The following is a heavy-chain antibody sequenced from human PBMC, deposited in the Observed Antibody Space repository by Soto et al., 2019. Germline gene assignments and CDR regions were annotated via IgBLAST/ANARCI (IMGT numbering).Heavy chain of an antibody. CDR1: GFTFSNAW. Sequence: GGSLRLSCAASGFTFSNAWMSWVRQAPGKGLEWVGRIKSKTDGGATDYAAPVKGRFTISRDDSKNTLYLQMNSLKTEDTAVYYCTTSTVEYYYYYYGMDVWGQGTTVTVSS. J-gene: IGHJ6*02. CDR3: TTSTVEYYYYYYGMDV. CDR2: IKSKTDGGAT. D-gene: IGHD4-4*01. V-gene: IGHV3-15*01.